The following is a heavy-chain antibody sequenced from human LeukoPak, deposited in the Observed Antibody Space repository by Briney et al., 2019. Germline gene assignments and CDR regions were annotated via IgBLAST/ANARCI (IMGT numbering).Heavy chain of an antibody. CDR3: ASSPTYYYYMDV. CDR2: INPSGGST. J-gene: IGHJ6*03. Sequence: ASVKVSCKASGYTFTNYYMHWVRQAPGQGLEWMGIINPSGGSTSYAQKFQGRVTMTRDTSTSTVYMELSSLRSEDTAVYYCASSPTYYYYMDVWGKGTTVIVSS. CDR1: GYTFTNYY. V-gene: IGHV1-46*01.